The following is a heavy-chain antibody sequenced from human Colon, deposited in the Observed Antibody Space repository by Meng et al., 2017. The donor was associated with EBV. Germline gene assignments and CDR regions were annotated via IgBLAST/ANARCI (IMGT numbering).Heavy chain of an antibody. Sequence: EAGGGYFLPGGSLRLSCGAPGFIFSNVGMHWVRQAPGKGPVWVSHINRDGSSTSYADSVKGRFTISRDNAKHNLYLQMNSLRVEDTAVYYCLRDVIRRGQGTLVTVSS. J-gene: IGHJ4*02. CDR2: INRDGSST. CDR1: GFIFSNVG. V-gene: IGHV3-74*01. CDR3: LRDVIR.